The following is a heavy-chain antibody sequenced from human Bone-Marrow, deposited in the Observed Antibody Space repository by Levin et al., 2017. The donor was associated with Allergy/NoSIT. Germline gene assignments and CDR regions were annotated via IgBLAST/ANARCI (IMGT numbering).Heavy chain of an antibody. V-gene: IGHV3-9*01. J-gene: IGHJ3*01. CDR2: ITWNSDSI. CDR3: AKAYTSLRFLEWLHGDGFDV. D-gene: IGHD3-3*01. Sequence: TGGSLRLSCAASGFSFDDHAMHWVRQAPGKGLEWVSGITWNSDSIDYAESVKGRFTISRDNAKNSLYLQMNSLREEDTALYYCAKAYTSLRFLEWLHGDGFDVWGQGTMVTVSS. CDR1: GFSFDDHA.